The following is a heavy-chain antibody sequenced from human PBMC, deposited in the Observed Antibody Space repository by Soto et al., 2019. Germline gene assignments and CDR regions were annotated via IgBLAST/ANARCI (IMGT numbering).Heavy chain of an antibody. CDR3: AKGSEFGLGTIDY. Sequence: EVQLLESGGGLVQPGGSLRLSCAASGFTFSSYAMSWVRQAPGKGLEWVSAISSSGGSTYYADSVKGRFTISRDNSKNTLYLQMNSLRAEDTAVYYCAKGSEFGLGTIDYWGQGTLVTVSS. D-gene: IGHD3-10*01. J-gene: IGHJ4*02. CDR2: ISSSGGST. V-gene: IGHV3-23*01. CDR1: GFTFSSYA.